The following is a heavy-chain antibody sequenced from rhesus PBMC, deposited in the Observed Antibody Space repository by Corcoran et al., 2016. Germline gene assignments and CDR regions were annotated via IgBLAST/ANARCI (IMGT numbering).Heavy chain of an antibody. D-gene: IGHD6-25*01. CDR3: GRADFGIDY. V-gene: IGHV3-178*01. CDR2: ISNSGDST. Sequence: EVKLAESGGDWAKPGGALRLSCEASVFTFGDSHRIGVGRAPGKGLEWVSRISNSGDSTWYADSVKGRFTVSRDNAKNTLFLQMNSLTPEDKAVYYCGRADFGIDYWGQGLRVTVSS. CDR1: VFTFGDSH. J-gene: IGHJ3*01.